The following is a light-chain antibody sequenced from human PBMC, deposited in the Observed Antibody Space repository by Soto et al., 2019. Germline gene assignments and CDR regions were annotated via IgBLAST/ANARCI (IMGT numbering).Light chain of an antibody. CDR3: VLYLGSGISE. CDR1: SGSVSISYY. V-gene: IGLV8-61*01. CDR2: KTN. J-gene: IGLJ3*02. Sequence: QAVVTQEPSFSVSPGGTVTLTCGLNSGSVSISYYPSWYQQTPGQAPGTLIYKTNIRSSGVPDRFSGSILGNKAALTITGAQADDECDYYCVLYLGSGISEFGGGTKLTVL.